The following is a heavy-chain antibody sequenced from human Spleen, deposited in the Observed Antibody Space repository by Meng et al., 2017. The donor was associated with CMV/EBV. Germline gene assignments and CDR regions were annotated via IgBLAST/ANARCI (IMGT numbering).Heavy chain of an antibody. CDR3: ARDLVRRRITIFGVVTHYFDY. CDR1: GFTFSNYW. D-gene: IGHD3-3*01. CDR2: IKQDGTEK. J-gene: IGHJ4*02. V-gene: IGHV3-7*01. Sequence: GESLKISCAASGFTFSNYWMSWVRQAPGKGLEWVANIKQDGTEKYYVDSVKGRFTISRDNTKNSLYLQMNSLRAEDTAVYYCARDLVRRRITIFGVVTHYFDYWGQGTLVTVSS.